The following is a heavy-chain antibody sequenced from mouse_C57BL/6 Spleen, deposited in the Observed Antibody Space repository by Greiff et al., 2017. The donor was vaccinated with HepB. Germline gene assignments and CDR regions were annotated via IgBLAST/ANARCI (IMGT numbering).Heavy chain of an antibody. CDR3: AKNGDYGNPTFAY. Sequence: VQLQQSGPGLVQPSQSLSITCTVSGFSLTSYGVHWVRQSPGKGLEWLGVIWRGGSTDYNAAFMSRLSITKDNSKSQVFFKMNSLQADDTAIYYCAKNGDYGNPTFAYWGQGTLVTVSA. J-gene: IGHJ3*01. CDR1: GFSLTSYG. CDR2: IWRGGST. D-gene: IGHD2-1*01. V-gene: IGHV2-5*01.